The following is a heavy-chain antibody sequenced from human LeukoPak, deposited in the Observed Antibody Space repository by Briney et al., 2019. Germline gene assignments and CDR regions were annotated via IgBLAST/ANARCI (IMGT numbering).Heavy chain of an antibody. D-gene: IGHD3-3*01. CDR3: ARLRGYDFWSGFEY. CDR2: LNWNGGST. V-gene: IGHV3-20*04. CDR1: GFTFDDYG. J-gene: IGHJ4*02. Sequence: GGSLRLSCAASGFTFDDYGMSWVRQAPGKGLEWVSGLNWNGGSTGYADSVKGRFTISRDNAKNSLYLQMNSLRAGDTALYYCARLRGYDFWSGFEYWGQGTLVTVSS.